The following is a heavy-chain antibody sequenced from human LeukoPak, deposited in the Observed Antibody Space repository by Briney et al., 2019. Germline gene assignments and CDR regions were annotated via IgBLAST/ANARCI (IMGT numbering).Heavy chain of an antibody. J-gene: IGHJ4*02. CDR2: ISASGGNT. CDR1: GFTFSNYA. V-gene: IGHV3-23*01. CDR3: AKATRASGSYYADY. D-gene: IGHD1-26*01. Sequence: GGSLRLSCAASGFTFSNYAMNWVRQVPGKGLEWVSTISASGGNTYYVDSVKGRFTISRDNSKNMLDLQMNSLRAEDTAVYYCAKATRASGSYYADYWGQGTLVTVSS.